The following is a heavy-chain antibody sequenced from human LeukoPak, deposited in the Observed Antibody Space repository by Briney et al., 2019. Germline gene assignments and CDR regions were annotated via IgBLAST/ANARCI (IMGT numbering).Heavy chain of an antibody. CDR2: INHSGST. CDR3: ARVLDSSGYYYGFDP. Sequence: SETLSLTCAVYGGSLSGYYWSLIRQPPGKGLEWIGEINHSGSTNYNPSLKSRVTISVDTSKNQFSLKLSSVTAADTAVYYCARVLDSSGYYYGFDPWGQGTLVTVSS. CDR1: GGSLSGYY. V-gene: IGHV4-34*01. J-gene: IGHJ5*02. D-gene: IGHD3-22*01.